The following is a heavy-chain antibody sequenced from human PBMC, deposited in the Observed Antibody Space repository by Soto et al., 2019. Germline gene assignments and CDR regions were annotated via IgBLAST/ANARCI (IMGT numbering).Heavy chain of an antibody. CDR2: INPNNGGT. V-gene: IGHV1-2*04. J-gene: IGHJ4*02. CDR1: GYTFTDYH. CDR3: ARCPYYYDSSGCFDY. Sequence: ASVKVSCKASGYTFTDYHLHWVRQAPGQGLEWMGWINPNNGGTNSAQRFQGWVTMTRDTSSSTAYMELSRLRADDTAVYYCARCPYYYDSSGCFDYWGQGTLVTVS. D-gene: IGHD3-22*01.